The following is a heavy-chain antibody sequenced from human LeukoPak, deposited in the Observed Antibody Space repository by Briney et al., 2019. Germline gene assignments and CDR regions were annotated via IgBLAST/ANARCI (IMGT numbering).Heavy chain of an antibody. CDR3: ARPLSAGGMDV. CDR2: IYPGDSDT. V-gene: IGHV5-51*01. CDR1: GSRFTSYW. D-gene: IGHD6-13*01. J-gene: IGHJ6*02. Sequence: GGSLQISCQGSGSRFTSYWIGWVRPLPGKGLEGMGIIYPGDSDTRYSPSFQGQVTISADKSISTAYLQWSSLKASDTAMYYCARPLSAGGMDVWGQGTTVTVSS.